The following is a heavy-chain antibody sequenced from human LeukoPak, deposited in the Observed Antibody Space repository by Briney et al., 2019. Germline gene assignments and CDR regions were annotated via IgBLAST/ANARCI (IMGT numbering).Heavy chain of an antibody. Sequence: ASVKVSCKASEYTFIGYYMHWVRQAHGQGPEWMGWINPNGGATNYAQKFQGRVTMTRDTSISTAYMELSRLRSDDTAVYYCAREEYGFDPWGQGTLVTVSS. CDR1: EYTFIGYY. CDR2: INPNGGAT. D-gene: IGHD2-2*01. CDR3: AREEYGFDP. V-gene: IGHV1-2*02. J-gene: IGHJ5*02.